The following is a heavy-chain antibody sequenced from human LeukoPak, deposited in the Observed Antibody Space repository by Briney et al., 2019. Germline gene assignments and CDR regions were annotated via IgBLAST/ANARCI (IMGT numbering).Heavy chain of an antibody. CDR2: ISAYNGNT. CDR3: ARARWIQLWVDY. J-gene: IGHJ4*02. Sequence: ASVKVSCKASGDTFYNYPISWVRQAPGQGLEWMGWISAYNGNTDYAEKFQGRVTMTTDTSTSTAYMELRSLRSDDTAVYYCARARWIQLWVDYWGQGTLVTVSS. V-gene: IGHV1-18*01. CDR1: GDTFYNYP. D-gene: IGHD5-24*01.